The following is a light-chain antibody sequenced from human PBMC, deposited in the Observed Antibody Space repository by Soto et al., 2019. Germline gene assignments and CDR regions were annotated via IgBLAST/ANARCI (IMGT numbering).Light chain of an antibody. CDR1: QSISRS. CDR2: AAS. V-gene: IGKV1-39*01. CDR3: QQSYSMRALT. J-gene: IGKJ4*01. Sequence: DIQMTQFPSSLSASVGDRVTITCRASQSISRSLNWYRQKPGKAPELLIYAASTLQSGVPPRFSGTGSGTDFALTISSLQPEDFATYYCQQSYSMRALTFGGGTKVEIK.